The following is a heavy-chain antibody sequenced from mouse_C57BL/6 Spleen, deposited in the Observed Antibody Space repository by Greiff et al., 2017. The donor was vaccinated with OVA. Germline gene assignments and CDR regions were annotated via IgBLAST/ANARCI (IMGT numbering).Heavy chain of an antibody. Sequence: QVQLQQSGPELVKPGASVKISCKASGYAFSSSWMNWVKQRPGKGLEWIGRIYPGDGDTNYNGKFKGKATLTADKSSSTAYMQLSSMTSEDSAVYLCERKGDFAYGNDWYAMDYWGQGTSVTVSS. D-gene: IGHD2-2*01. V-gene: IGHV1-82*01. CDR1: GYAFSSSW. J-gene: IGHJ4*01. CDR3: ERKGDFAYGNDWYAMDY. CDR2: IYPGDGDT.